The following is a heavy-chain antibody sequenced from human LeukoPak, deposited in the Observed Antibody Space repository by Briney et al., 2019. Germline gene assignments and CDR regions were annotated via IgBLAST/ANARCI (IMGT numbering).Heavy chain of an antibody. CDR1: GGSISSSSYY. J-gene: IGHJ4*02. V-gene: IGHV4-39*07. Sequence: SETLSLTCTVSGGSISSSSYYWGWIRQPPGKGLEWIGSIYYSGSTYYNPSLKSRVTISVDTSKNQFSLKLSSVTAADTAVYYCAGALVGIAAANYWGQGTLVTVSS. CDR2: IYYSGST. CDR3: AGALVGIAAANY. D-gene: IGHD6-13*01.